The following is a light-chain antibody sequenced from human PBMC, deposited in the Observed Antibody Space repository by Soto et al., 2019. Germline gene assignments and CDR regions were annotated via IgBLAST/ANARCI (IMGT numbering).Light chain of an antibody. CDR1: QSVSNNY. Sequence: EIVLTQSPGTLSLSPGERATLSCRASQSVSNNYLAWYQRKPGQAPRLLIYGASSRATGIPGRFSGSGSGTDLTLTITRLEPEDFAVYHCQQYGSSPPTFGHGTKVEIK. V-gene: IGKV3-20*01. J-gene: IGKJ1*01. CDR2: GAS. CDR3: QQYGSSPPT.